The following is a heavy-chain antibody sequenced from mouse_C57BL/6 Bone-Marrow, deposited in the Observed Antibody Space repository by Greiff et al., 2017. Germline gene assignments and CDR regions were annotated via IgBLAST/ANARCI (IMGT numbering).Heavy chain of an antibody. CDR2: INYDGSST. Sequence: DVHLVESEGGLVQPGSSMKLSCTASGFTFSDYYMAWVRQVPEKGLEWVANINYDGSSTYYLDSLKSRFIISRDNAKNILYLQMSSLKSDDTATYDCSRGPVCDGRSPGYWYFDVWGTGTTVTVSS. CDR1: GFTFSDYY. V-gene: IGHV5-16*01. CDR3: SRGPVCDGRSPGYWYFDV. J-gene: IGHJ1*03. D-gene: IGHD1-1*01.